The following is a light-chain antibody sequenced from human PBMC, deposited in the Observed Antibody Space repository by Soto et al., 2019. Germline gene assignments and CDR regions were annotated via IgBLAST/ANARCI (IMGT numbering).Light chain of an antibody. CDR2: DTT. V-gene: IGLV1-40*01. Sequence: QSVLAQPPSASGTPGQRVTIPCTGSSSNLGAGYDAHWYQQLPGTAPKLLVYDTTQRPSGVSDRFSGSKSGTSASLAITGLQADDEADYYCPAYDNSLSADVFGTGTKLTVL. CDR1: SSNLGAGYD. CDR3: PAYDNSLSADV. J-gene: IGLJ1*01.